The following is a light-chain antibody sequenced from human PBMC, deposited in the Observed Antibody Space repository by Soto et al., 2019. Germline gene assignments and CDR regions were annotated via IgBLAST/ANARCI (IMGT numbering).Light chain of an antibody. CDR3: SSYSSSTVRDV. J-gene: IGLJ1*01. V-gene: IGLV2-14*01. CDR1: SSDVGSYDF. CDR2: EVS. Sequence: QSALTQPASVSGSPGQSITMSCTGTSSDVGSYDFVSWYQQHPGKAPKLLIYEVSNRPSGVSARFSGSKSDTTASLSISGLQAADEADYFCSSYSSSTVRDVFGGGTKLTVL.